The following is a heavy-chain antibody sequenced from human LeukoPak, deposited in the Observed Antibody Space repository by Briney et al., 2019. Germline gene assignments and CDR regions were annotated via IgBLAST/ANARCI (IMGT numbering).Heavy chain of an antibody. CDR1: GYTFTSYY. CDR3: ARDYGDDGQRRYYFDY. J-gene: IGHJ4*02. Sequence: ASVKVSCKASGYTFTSYYMHWVRQAPGQGLEWMGIINPSGGSTSYAQKFQGRVTMSRDTSTSTVYMELSSLRSEDTAVYYCARDYGDDGQRRYYFDYWGQGTLVTVSS. V-gene: IGHV1-46*01. D-gene: IGHD4-17*01. CDR2: INPSGGST.